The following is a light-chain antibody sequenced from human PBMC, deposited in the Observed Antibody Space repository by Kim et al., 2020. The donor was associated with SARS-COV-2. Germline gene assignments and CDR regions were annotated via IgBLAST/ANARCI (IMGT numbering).Light chain of an antibody. Sequence: LVTLSITGTSRNVVAYNYVTWYQQHQGKAHKLMIYDVSKRPSGVTDRFSGSKSGNTASLTISGLQAEDEADYYGCSYAGSYTWVFGGGTKLTVL. CDR3: CSYAGSYTWV. CDR2: DVS. V-gene: IGLV2-11*01. CDR1: SRNVVAYNY. J-gene: IGLJ3*02.